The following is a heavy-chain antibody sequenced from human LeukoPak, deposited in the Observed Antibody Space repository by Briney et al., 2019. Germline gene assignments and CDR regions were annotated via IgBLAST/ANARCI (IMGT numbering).Heavy chain of an antibody. D-gene: IGHD6-19*01. CDR2: ISSSSSTI. Sequence: GGSLRLSCAASGFTFSSYSMNWVRQAPGKGLEWVSYISSSSSTIYYADSVKGRFTISRDNAKNSLYLQMNSLRAEDTAVYLCGRVMTVAATEAFDYWGQGILVTVSS. CDR1: GFTFSSYS. CDR3: GRVMTVAATEAFDY. V-gene: IGHV3-48*01. J-gene: IGHJ4*02.